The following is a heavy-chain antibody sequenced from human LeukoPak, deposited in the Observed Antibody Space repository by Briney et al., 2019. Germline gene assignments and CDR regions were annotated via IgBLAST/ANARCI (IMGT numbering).Heavy chain of an antibody. CDR3: ARGRVITMVRGVLVY. Sequence: ASVKVSCKASGYTFTSYGVNWVRQATGQGLEWMGWMNPKSGDTVYAQKFQGRVTMTWNTPITTAYMELSSLTSEDTAVYYCARGRVITMVRGVLVYWGQGTLVTVSS. V-gene: IGHV1-8*01. J-gene: IGHJ4*02. CDR1: GYTFTSYG. D-gene: IGHD3-10*01. CDR2: MNPKSGDT.